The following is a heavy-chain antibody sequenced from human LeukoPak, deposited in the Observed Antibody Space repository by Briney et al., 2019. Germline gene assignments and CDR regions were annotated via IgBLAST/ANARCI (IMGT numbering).Heavy chain of an antibody. J-gene: IGHJ6*03. CDR3: ARGQYDFWSGYPLGADYYYYMDV. V-gene: IGHV4-34*01. D-gene: IGHD3-3*01. CDR2: INHSGST. Sequence: PSETLSLTCAVYRGSFSGYYWSWIRQPPGKGLEWIGEINHSGSTNYNPSLKSRVTISADTSKNQFSLKLSSVTAADTAVYYCARGQYDFWSGYPLGADYYYYMDVWGKGTTVTVSS. CDR1: RGSFSGYY.